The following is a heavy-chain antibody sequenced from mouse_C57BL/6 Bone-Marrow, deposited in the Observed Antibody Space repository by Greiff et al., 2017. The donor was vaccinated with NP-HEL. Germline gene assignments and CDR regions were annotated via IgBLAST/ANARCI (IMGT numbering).Heavy chain of an antibody. CDR1: GYSFTGYY. CDR3: AREEDY. CDR2: INPSTGGT. J-gene: IGHJ4*01. Sequence: VQLQQSGPELVKPGAPVKISCKASGYSFTGYYMNWVKQSPEKSLEWIGEINPSTGGTTYNQKFKAKATLTVDKSSSTAYMQLKSLTSEDSAVYYCAREEDYWGQGTSVTVSS. V-gene: IGHV1-42*01.